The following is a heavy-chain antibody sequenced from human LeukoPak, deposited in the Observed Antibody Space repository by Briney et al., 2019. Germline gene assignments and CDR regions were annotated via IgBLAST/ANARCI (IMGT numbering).Heavy chain of an antibody. Sequence: PGGSLRLSCAASGLTFSSYWMSWVRQVPGKGLEWVANIKQDGSEKYYVDSVKGRFTISRDNSKNTLYVQMNSLRAEDTAVYYCAKGHYYGSGSLDYWGQGTLVTVSS. CDR2: IKQDGSEK. CDR3: AKGHYYGSGSLDY. J-gene: IGHJ4*02. CDR1: GLTFSSYW. D-gene: IGHD3-10*01. V-gene: IGHV3-7*03.